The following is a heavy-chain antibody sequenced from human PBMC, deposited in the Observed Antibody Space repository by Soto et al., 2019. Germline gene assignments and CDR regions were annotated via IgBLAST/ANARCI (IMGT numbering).Heavy chain of an antibody. CDR2: INHSGST. D-gene: IGHD6-19*01. CDR1: GGSFSGYY. J-gene: IGHJ4*02. V-gene: IGHV4-34*01. Sequence: SETLSLTCAVYGGSFSGYYWSWIRQSPGKGLEWIGEINHSGSTNYNPSLKSRVTISVDTSKNQFSLKLSSVTAADTAVYYCASSGWYRGYWGQGTLVTVSS. CDR3: ASSGWYRGY.